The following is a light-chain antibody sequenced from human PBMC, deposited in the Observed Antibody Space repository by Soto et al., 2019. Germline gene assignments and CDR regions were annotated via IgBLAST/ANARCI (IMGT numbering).Light chain of an antibody. CDR2: GAS. Sequence: EIVLTQSPRTLSLSAGERATLSCRASQSVSSSYLAWYQQKPGQAPRLLIYGASSRAAGIPDRLSGSGSGTDFTLTISRLEPEDFAVYYCQQHGSSPLTFGGGIMV. V-gene: IGKV3-20*01. CDR3: QQHGSSPLT. CDR1: QSVSSSY. J-gene: IGKJ4*01.